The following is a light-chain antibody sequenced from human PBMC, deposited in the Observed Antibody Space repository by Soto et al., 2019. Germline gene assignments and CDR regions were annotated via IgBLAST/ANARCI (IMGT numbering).Light chain of an antibody. CDR2: KNN. Sequence: QSVLTQPPSASGTPGQRVIISCSGSSSNIGTDYVYWYQHLPGTAPKLLIYKNNQRPSRVPDRFSGSKSGTSASLAISGLRSEDEADYYCAAWDDSLSTWVFGGGTKVTVL. V-gene: IGLV1-47*01. CDR3: AAWDDSLSTWV. CDR1: SSNIGTDY. J-gene: IGLJ3*02.